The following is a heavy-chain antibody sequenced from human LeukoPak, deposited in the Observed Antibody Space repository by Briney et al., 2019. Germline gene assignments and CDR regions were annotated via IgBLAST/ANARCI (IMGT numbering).Heavy chain of an antibody. J-gene: IGHJ4*02. D-gene: IGHD3-22*01. CDR1: GGTFSSYA. Sequence: ASVKVSCKASGGTFSSYAISWVRQAPGRGLEWMGGIIPIFGTANYAQKFQGRVTITADESTSTAYMELSRLRSDDTAVYYCARGGTYYYDSSGYYYGWGQGTLVTVSS. CDR3: ARGGTYYYDSSGYYYG. V-gene: IGHV1-69*13. CDR2: IIPIFGTA.